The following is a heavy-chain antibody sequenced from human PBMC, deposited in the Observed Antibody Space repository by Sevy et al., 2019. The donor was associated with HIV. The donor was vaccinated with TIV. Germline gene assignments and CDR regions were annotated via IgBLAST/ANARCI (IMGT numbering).Heavy chain of an antibody. Sequence: GESLKISCAAAGFTFSRYGMHWARQAPGKGLEWVAVISSDGSDKEYAESVKGRFTVSSDNSKDTVYLQMNSLRLEDTAIYYCANSRGRYEGSSWLYYYYLMDVWGQGTTVTVSS. CDR3: ANSRGRYEGSSWLYYYYLMDV. CDR1: GFTFSRYG. J-gene: IGHJ6*02. CDR2: ISSDGSDK. V-gene: IGHV3-30*18. D-gene: IGHD6-13*01.